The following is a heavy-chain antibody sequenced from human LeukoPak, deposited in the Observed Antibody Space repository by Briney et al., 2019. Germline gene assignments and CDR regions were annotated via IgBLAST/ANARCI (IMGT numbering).Heavy chain of an antibody. CDR3: ARGVSTRIRGVIS. CDR1: GFNFNNYW. D-gene: IGHD3-10*01. V-gene: IGHV3-74*01. CDR2: ITNDGSAT. J-gene: IGHJ5*02. Sequence: PGGSLRLACAASGFNFNNYWMHWVRQVPGKGLMWVARITNDGSATSYADSVKGRFTISRDNAKNTLYLQMNSLRAEDTAVYYCARGVSTRIRGVISWGQGTRVTVSS.